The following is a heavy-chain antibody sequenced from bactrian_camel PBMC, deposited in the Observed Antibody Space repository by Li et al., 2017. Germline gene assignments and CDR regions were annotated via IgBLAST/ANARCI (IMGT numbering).Heavy chain of an antibody. CDR1: GSTSSRFC. CDR2: VLTTDDST. CDR3: AAGAPGITFGGGWHREVVDFGY. V-gene: IGHV3S1*01. D-gene: IGHD6*01. Sequence: HVQLVESGGGSVQAGGSLRLSCTASGSTSSRFCLAWFRRVPGNERERVASVLTTDDSTYYAASVKGRFAISRDNAKNTLYLQMNSLKPEDTAMYYCAAGAPGITFGGGWHREVVDFGYRGQGTQVTVS. J-gene: IGHJ6*01.